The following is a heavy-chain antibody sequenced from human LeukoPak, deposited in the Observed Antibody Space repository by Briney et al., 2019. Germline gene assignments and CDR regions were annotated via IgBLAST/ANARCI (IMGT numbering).Heavy chain of an antibody. J-gene: IGHJ4*02. CDR3: ARVSRAVAGTGYFDY. V-gene: IGHV3-30*04. D-gene: IGHD6-19*01. CDR1: GFTFSSYA. Sequence: GGSLRLSCAASGFTFSSYAMHWVRQAPGKGLEWVAVISYDGSNKYYADSVKGRLTISRDNSKNTLYLQMNSLRAEDTAVYYCARVSRAVAGTGYFDYWGQGTLATVSS. CDR2: ISYDGSNK.